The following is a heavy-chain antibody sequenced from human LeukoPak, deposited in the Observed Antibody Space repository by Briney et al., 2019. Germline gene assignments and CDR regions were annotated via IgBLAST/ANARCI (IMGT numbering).Heavy chain of an antibody. V-gene: IGHV4-4*07. CDR1: GGSISSFY. J-gene: IGHJ4*02. CDR2: IYTSGST. Sequence: PSETLSLTCTVSGGSISSFYWSWIRQPAGQGLEWIGRIYTSGSTNYNPSLKSRVTMSVDTSKNQFSLKLSSVTAADTAVYYCARRGTLTGFFDYWGQGTPVTVSS. D-gene: IGHD1-1*01. CDR3: ARRGTLTGFFDY.